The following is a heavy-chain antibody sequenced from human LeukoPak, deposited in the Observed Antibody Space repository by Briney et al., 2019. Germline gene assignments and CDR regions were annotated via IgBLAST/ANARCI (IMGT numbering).Heavy chain of an antibody. Sequence: GGSLRLSCAASGFTFTNFWMSWVRQAPGKGLEWVARIRSKVDGETTNYPAPLKGRVTISRDDIKNTLYLQMNNLKIEDTAVYYCVTGSGGARLDYWGQGTLVTVSS. J-gene: IGHJ4*02. D-gene: IGHD3-10*01. V-gene: IGHV3-15*05. CDR3: VTGSGGARLDY. CDR1: GFTFTNFW. CDR2: IRSKVDGETT.